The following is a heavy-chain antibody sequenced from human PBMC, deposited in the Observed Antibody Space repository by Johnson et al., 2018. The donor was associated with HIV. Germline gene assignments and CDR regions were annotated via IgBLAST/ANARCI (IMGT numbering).Heavy chain of an antibody. D-gene: IGHD1-1*01. J-gene: IGHJ3*02. CDR3: AKDKQPGNGRYDALDI. V-gene: IGHV3-30*18. Sequence: VQLVESGGGVVQPGRSLRLSCAASGFTFSSYGMHWVRQAPGKGLEWVAVISYDGSNKYYADSVKGRCTISRDNSKNTLYLQMNSLRAEDTAVYSCAKDKQPGNGRYDALDIWGQGTTVIVSS. CDR1: GFTFSSYG. CDR2: ISYDGSNK.